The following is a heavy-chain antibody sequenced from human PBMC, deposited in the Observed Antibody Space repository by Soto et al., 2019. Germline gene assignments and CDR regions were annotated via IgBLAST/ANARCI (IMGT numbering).Heavy chain of an antibody. CDR3: ARVGGYCSGGSGYSTFDC. D-gene: IGHD2-15*01. CDR1: GFTFSSYG. J-gene: IGHJ4*02. CDR2: IWYDGSNK. V-gene: IGHV3-33*01. Sequence: QVQLVESGGGVVQPGRSLRLSCAASGFTFSSYGMHWVRQAPGKGLEWVAVIWYDGSNKYYADSVKGRFTISRDNSKKTLYLQMNSLRAEDTAVYYCARVGGYCSGGSGYSTFDCWGQGTLVTVSS.